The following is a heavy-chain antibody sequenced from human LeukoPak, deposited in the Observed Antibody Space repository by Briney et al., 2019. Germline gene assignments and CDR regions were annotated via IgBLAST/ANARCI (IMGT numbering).Heavy chain of an antibody. CDR1: GFSRSTSGVG. Sequence: SGPTLVNPTQTLTLTRTFSGFSRSTSGVGVGWIRQPPRNALEWLALLSWNADKRYSTSLKSRLTITKDTSKKQVVLTMTNMDPVDTATYYCAHRLRSGGSCYFGYWGQGTLVTVSS. D-gene: IGHD2-15*01. CDR3: AHRLRSGGSCYFGY. V-gene: IGHV2-5*01. J-gene: IGHJ4*02. CDR2: LSWNADK.